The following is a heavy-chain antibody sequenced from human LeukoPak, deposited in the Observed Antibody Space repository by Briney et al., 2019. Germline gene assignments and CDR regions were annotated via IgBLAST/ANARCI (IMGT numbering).Heavy chain of an antibody. CDR1: GFTVSSNY. D-gene: IGHD3-22*01. V-gene: IGHV3-53*04. J-gene: IGHJ4*02. CDR2: IYSGGST. Sequence: PGGSLRLSCAASGFTVSSNYMSWVRQAPGKGLEWVSVIYSGGSTYYADSVKGRFTISRHNSKNTLYLQMNSLRAEDTAVYYCARDFPYYYDSSGYSLHYWGQGTLVTVSS. CDR3: ARDFPYYYDSSGYSLHY.